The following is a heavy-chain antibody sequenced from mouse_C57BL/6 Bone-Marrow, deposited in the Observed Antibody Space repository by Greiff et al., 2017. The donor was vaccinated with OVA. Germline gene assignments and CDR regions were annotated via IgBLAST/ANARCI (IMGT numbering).Heavy chain of an antibody. D-gene: IGHD2-1*01. CDR1: GFNIKDDY. CDR2: IDPENGDT. V-gene: IGHV14-4*01. J-gene: IGHJ2*01. Sequence: EVQLQQSGAELVRPGASVKLSCTASGFNIKDDYMHWVKQRPEQGLEWIGWIDPENGDTEYAPKFQGKATITADTSSNTAYLQLSSLTSEDTAVYYCTTGGGNYYFDYWGQGTTLTVSS. CDR3: TTGGGNYYFDY.